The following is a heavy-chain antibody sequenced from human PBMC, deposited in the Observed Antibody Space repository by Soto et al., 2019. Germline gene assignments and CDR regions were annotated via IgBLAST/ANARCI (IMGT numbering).Heavy chain of an antibody. CDR1: GYSSTNYD. V-gene: IGHV1-18*01. D-gene: IGHD6-13*01. CDR3: ERGRLIGSWSIFDY. CDR2: INVYNGNT. Sequence: ASVKVSCKASGYSSTNYDINWVRQAPGQGLEWMGWINVYNGNTNYAQKLQGRITMTTDTSTSTAYMELRSLRSDDTAVYYCERGRLIGSWSIFDYWGQGALVTVSS. J-gene: IGHJ4*02.